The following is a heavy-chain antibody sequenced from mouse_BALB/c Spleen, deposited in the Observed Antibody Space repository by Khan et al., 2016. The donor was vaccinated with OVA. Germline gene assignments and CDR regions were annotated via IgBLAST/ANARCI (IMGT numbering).Heavy chain of an antibody. D-gene: IGHD2-13*01. V-gene: IGHV1S136*01. CDR3: SPVGNDYVSLAY. CDR1: GYTFTSYV. J-gene: IGHJ3*01. CDR2: IYPFNDDT. Sequence: VQLQQSGPELVKPGASVKMSCKASGYTFTSYVMHWVKQTPGLGLEWIGYIYPFNDDTTYYEKFKGRSTLTSDSSSSTAYMELSSLTSEDSAVYYCSPVGNDYVSLAYWGQGTLVTVSA.